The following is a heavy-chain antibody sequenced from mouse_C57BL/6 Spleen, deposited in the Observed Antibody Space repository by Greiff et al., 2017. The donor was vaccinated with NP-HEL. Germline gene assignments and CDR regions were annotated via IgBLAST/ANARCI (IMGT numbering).Heavy chain of an antibody. Sequence: EVLLVESGGGLVQPGGSLSLSCAASGFTFTDSYMRWVRQPPGKALEWFGFIRNKANGYATEYSASVKGRFTISRDNSQSILYLQMNALRAEDRATYYCERWGGSRSYFDDWGTGTTLTVSS. V-gene: IGHV7-3*01. CDR3: ERWGGSRSYFDD. CDR1: GFTFTDSY. CDR2: IRNKANGYAT. J-gene: IGHJ2*01. D-gene: IGHD1-1*01.